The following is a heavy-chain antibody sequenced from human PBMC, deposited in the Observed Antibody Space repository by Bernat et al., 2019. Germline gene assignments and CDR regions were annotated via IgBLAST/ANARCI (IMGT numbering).Heavy chain of an antibody. CDR2: ISYDGSKK. J-gene: IGHJ4*02. Sequence: QVQLVESGGGVVQPGRSLRLSCAASGFTFSSYGMHWVRQAPGKGLEWVAVISYDGSKKYYADSVKGRFTISRDNSKNTLSLQMNSLRAEDTAVYYCAKDQGDYGDYFFDYWGQGTLVTVSS. V-gene: IGHV3-30*18. CDR3: AKDQGDYGDYFFDY. CDR1: GFTFSSYG. D-gene: IGHD4-17*01.